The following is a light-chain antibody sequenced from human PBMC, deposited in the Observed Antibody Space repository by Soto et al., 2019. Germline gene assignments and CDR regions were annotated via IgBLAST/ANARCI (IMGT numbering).Light chain of an antibody. J-gene: IGKJ1*01. V-gene: IGKV3-11*01. CDR3: QQRSNWPRWT. CDR2: DAS. CDR1: QSVSSY. Sequence: EIVLTQSPGTLSLSPGERATLSCRASQSVSSYLAWYQQKPGQAPRLLIYDASNRATGIPARFSGSGSGIDFTLTISSLEPEDFAVYYCQQRSNWPRWTFGQ.